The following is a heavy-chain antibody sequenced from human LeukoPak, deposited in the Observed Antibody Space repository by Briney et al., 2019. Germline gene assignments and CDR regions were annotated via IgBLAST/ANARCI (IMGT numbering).Heavy chain of an antibody. V-gene: IGHV3-9*01. D-gene: IGHD6-13*01. CDR1: GFTFDDYA. J-gene: IGHJ4*02. CDR3: ATNAATGIIDY. CDR2: ISWNSGSI. Sequence: RTGRSLRLSRVASGFTFDDYAMHWVRQAPGKGLEWVSGISWNSGSIGYADSVKGRFTISRDNAKNSLYLQMNSLRAEDTAVYYCATNAATGIIDYWGQGILVTVSS.